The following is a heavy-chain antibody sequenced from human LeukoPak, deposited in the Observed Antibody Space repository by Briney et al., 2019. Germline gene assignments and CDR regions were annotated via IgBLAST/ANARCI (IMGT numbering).Heavy chain of an antibody. CDR1: GGSISSYC. V-gene: IGHV4-59*12. Sequence: PSETLSLTCTVSGGSISSYCWSWIRQPPGKGLEWIGYIYYSGSTNFNPSLRSRVTMSADTSKHQFSLWLTSVTAADTALYYCARGIATITQDSFDVWGLGTMVTVSS. J-gene: IGHJ3*01. CDR2: IYYSGST. D-gene: IGHD1-26*01. CDR3: ARGIATITQDSFDV.